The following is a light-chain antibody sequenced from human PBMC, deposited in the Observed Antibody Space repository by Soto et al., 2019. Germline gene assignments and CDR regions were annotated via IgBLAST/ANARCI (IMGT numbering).Light chain of an antibody. CDR1: GIDVGGYNY. CDR2: EVN. V-gene: IGLV2-14*01. CDR3: SSYTSTNTLFV. Sequence: QSVLTQPASVSGSPGQSITISCTGTGIDVGGYNYVSWYQQRPGKAPKLMIYEVNNRPSGVSDRFSGSKSGITASLTISGLQAEDEADYYCSSYTSTNTLFVFGTGTKVTVL. J-gene: IGLJ1*01.